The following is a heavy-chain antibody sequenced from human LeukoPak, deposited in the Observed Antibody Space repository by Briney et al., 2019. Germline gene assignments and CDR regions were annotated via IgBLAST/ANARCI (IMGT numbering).Heavy chain of an antibody. CDR3: AKVRYTPPERDYYYMDV. J-gene: IGHJ6*03. CDR1: GFTFSSFA. CDR2: ISAGGDNT. Sequence: GGSLRLSCAVSGFTFSSFAMSWVRQAPGKGLAWVAAISAGGDNTNYADSVKGRFTISRDHSKNTLYLQMNSLRAEDTAVYYCAKVRYTPPERDYYYMDVWGKGTTVTVSS. D-gene: IGHD5-18*01. V-gene: IGHV3-23*01.